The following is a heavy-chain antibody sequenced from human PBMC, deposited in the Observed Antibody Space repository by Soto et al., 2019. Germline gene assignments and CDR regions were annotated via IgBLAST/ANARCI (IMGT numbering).Heavy chain of an antibody. Sequence: EVQLVESGGGLVQPGGSLRLSCAASGFTFSTYSMNWVRQAPGKGLEWVSYISSSSTTKYYADSVKSRFTISRDNATKSLYLQMNSLRADDTAVYYCARDGCSGSNCLNWFNPLCQGTMVTVA. J-gene: IGHJ5*02. D-gene: IGHD2-15*01. CDR1: GFTFSTYS. V-gene: IGHV3-48*01. CDR3: ARDGCSGSNCLNWFNP. CDR2: ISSSSTTK.